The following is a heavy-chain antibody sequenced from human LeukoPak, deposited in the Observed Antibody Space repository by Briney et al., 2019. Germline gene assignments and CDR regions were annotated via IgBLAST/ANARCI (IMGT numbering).Heavy chain of an antibody. CDR3: ARSGDY. CDR1: GFTFSSSP. Sequence: PGGSLRLSCAASGFTFSSSPMNWVRQAPGEGLEWVSYISSSSTIYYADSVKGRFTISRDNAKNSLYLQMNSLRVEDTAVYYCARSGDYWGQGTLVTVSS. J-gene: IGHJ4*02. CDR2: ISSSSTI. V-gene: IGHV3-48*01.